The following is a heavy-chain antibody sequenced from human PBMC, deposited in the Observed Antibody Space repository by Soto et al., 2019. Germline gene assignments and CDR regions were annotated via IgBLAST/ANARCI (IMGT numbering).Heavy chain of an antibody. Sequence: EVQVVESGGGLVQPGGSLRLSCAASGFTFSRYWMSWVRQAPGKGLEWVANIKQDESEKHYVDSVKGRFTISRDNAKNSLYLQMNSLRAEDTAVYYCAREGGVVTTYYYGMDVWGPGTTVTVSS. CDR3: AREGGVVTTYYYGMDV. CDR2: IKQDESEK. J-gene: IGHJ6*02. CDR1: GFTFSRYW. V-gene: IGHV3-7*01. D-gene: IGHD2-21*02.